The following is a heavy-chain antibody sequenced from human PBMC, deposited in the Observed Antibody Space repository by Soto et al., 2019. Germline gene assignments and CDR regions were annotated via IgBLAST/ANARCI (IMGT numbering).Heavy chain of an antibody. CDR2: IYYSGST. V-gene: IGHV4-59*01. Sequence: SETLSLTCTVSGGSISSYYWSWIRQPPGKGLEWIGYIYYSGSTNYNPSLKSRVTISVDTSKNQFSLKLSSVTAADTAVYYCAGDRLVDSDYWGQGTLVTVSS. CDR1: GGSISSYY. J-gene: IGHJ4*02. CDR3: AGDRLVDSDY. D-gene: IGHD2-8*02.